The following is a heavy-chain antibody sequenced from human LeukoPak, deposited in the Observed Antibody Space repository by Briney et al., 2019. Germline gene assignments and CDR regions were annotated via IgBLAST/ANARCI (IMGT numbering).Heavy chain of an antibody. D-gene: IGHD2-2*01. Sequence: SVKVSCKASGGTFSSYAISWVRQAPGQGLEWMGGIIPIFGTANYAQKFQGRVTITADESTSTAYMELRSLRSEDTAVYYCARDQFLYCSSTSCYFDYWGQGTLVTVSS. CDR3: ARDQFLYCSSTSCYFDY. CDR2: IIPIFGTA. J-gene: IGHJ4*02. V-gene: IGHV1-69*13. CDR1: GGTFSSYA.